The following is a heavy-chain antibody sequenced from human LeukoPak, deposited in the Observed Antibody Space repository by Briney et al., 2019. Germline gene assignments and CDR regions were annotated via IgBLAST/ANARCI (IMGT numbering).Heavy chain of an antibody. CDR1: GFTFSSYS. J-gene: IGHJ5*02. D-gene: IGHD3-10*01. CDR2: ISSSSSYI. Sequence: GGSLRLSCAASGFTFSSYSMNWVRQAPGKGLEWVSSISSSSSYIYYADSVKGRFTISRDNAKNSLYLQMNSLRAEDTAVYYCARGARVRGVNWFDPWGRGTLVTVSS. CDR3: ARGARVRGVNWFDP. V-gene: IGHV3-21*01.